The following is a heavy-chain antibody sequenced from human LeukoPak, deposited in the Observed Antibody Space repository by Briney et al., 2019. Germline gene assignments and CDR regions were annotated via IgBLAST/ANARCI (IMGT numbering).Heavy chain of an antibody. V-gene: IGHV4-4*07. CDR3: ARGNDGSGGSWFDP. Sequence: SETLSLTCTDFGGSTSSYYWSWIRQPAGKGLEWIGRFYTNEKTEYNPALKSRVSTSVDTSKNQFSLRLYSVTAADTAVYYCARGNDGSGGSWFDPWGQGTLVTVSS. CDR2: FYTNEKT. J-gene: IGHJ5*02. D-gene: IGHD3-10*01. CDR1: GGSTSSYY.